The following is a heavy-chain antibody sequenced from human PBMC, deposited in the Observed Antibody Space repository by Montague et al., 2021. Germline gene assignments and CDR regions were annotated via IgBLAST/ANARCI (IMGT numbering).Heavy chain of an antibody. V-gene: IGHV6-1*01. CDR2: TYYRSKWYN. CDR1: GDSVSSNDAT. CDR3: ARGWQKRFDP. J-gene: IGHJ5*02. Sequence: CAISGDSVSSNDATCNSIRQSPSRGLDWLGRTYYRSKWYNEYAISVKSRITVNPDTSKNQFSLLLNSVTPEDTAVYYCARGWQKRFDPWGQGTLVTVSS. D-gene: IGHD5-24*01.